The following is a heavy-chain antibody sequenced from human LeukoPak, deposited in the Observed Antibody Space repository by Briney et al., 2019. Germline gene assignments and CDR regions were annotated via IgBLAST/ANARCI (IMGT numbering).Heavy chain of an antibody. V-gene: IGHV4-34*01. CDR2: INHSGST. CDR1: GGSFSGNY. J-gene: IGHJ4*02. CDR3: ARQPSLHYGDYYYFDY. D-gene: IGHD4-17*01. Sequence: PSETLSLTCAVYGGSFSGNYWSWIRQPPGKGLEWIGEINHSGSTNYNPSLKSRVTVSVDTSKNQFSLKLSSVTAADTAVYYCARQPSLHYGDYYYFDYWGQGTLVTVSS.